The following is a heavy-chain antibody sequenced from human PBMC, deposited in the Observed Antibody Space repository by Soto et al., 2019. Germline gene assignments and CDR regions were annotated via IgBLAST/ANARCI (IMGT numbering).Heavy chain of an antibody. CDR1: GFTFSSYA. Sequence: PGGSLSLSCAASGFTFSSYAMSWVRQAPGKGLEWVSAISGSGGSTYYADSVKGRFTISRDNSKNTLYLQMNSLRAEDTAVYYCAREDIVVVVATYFDYWGQGTLVTVSS. J-gene: IGHJ4*02. D-gene: IGHD2-15*01. CDR2: ISGSGGST. V-gene: IGHV3-23*01. CDR3: AREDIVVVVATYFDY.